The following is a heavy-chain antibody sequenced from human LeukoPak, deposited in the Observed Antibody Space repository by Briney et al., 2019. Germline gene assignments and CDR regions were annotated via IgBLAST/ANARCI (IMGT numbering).Heavy chain of an antibody. D-gene: IGHD5-12*01. CDR3: ARSRGYSGYGNLDY. CDR1: GGSISSGDYY. J-gene: IGHJ4*02. V-gene: IGHV4-30-4*01. CDR2: IYYSGST. Sequence: PSQTLSLTCTVSGGSISSGDYYWSWIRQPSGKGLEWIGYIYYSGSTYYNPSLKSRVTISVDTSKNQFSLKLSSVTAADTAVYYCARSRGYSGYGNLDYWGQGTLVTVSS.